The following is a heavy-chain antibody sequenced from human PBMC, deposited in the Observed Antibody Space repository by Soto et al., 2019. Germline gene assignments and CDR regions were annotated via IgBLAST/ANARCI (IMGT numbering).Heavy chain of an antibody. CDR2: ISYDGSNK. CDR3: AKPSTADDYGWSYAFDI. Sequence: GGSLRLSCAASGFGFGGKTMYWVRQAPGKGLEWVAVISYDGSNKYYAGSVKGRFTISRDNSKNTLYLQMNSLRAEDTAVYYCAKPSTADDYGWSYAFDIWGQGTMVTVSS. J-gene: IGHJ3*02. CDR1: GFGFGGKT. V-gene: IGHV3-30-3*02. D-gene: IGHD4-17*01.